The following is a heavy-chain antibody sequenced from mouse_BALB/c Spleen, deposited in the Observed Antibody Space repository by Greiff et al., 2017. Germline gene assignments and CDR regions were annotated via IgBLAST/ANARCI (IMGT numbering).Heavy chain of an antibody. CDR2: ILPGSGST. V-gene: IGHV1-9*01. CDR3: ARSRAMDY. CDR1: GYTFSSYW. J-gene: IGHJ4*01. Sequence: QVQLQQSGAELMKPGASVKISCKATGYTFSSYWIEWVKQRPGHGLEWIGEILPGSGSTNYNAKFKGKATFTADTSSNTAYMQLSSLTSEDSAVYYCARSRAMDYWGQGTSVTVAS.